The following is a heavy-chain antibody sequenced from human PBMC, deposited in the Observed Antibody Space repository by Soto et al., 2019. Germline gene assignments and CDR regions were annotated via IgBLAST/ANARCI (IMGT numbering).Heavy chain of an antibody. CDR1: GVTFSSYA. V-gene: IGHV3-23*01. J-gene: IGHJ6*02. D-gene: IGHD1-7*01. CDR2: ISGSGGTT. Sequence: PGGSLRLSRAASGVTFSSYAMTWVRQAPGEGLEWVSGISGSGGTTYFADSVKGRFTISRDNSKSTVYLQMNSLRAEDTAIYYCAKGCKELRLVNGMDVRGQGTTVTVSS. CDR3: AKGCKELRLVNGMDV.